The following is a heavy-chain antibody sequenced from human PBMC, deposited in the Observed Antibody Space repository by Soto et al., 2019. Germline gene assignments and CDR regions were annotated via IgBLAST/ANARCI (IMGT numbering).Heavy chain of an antibody. V-gene: IGHV3-7*01. CDR1: GFTFSSYW. CDR3: ARVDYDFWSGYSDY. Sequence: GGSLRLSCAASGFTFSSYWMSWVRQAPGKGLEWVANIKQDGSEKYYVDSVKGRFTISRDNAKNSLYLQMNSLRAEDTAVYYCARVDYDFWSGYSDYWGQGTLVTVSS. CDR2: IKQDGSEK. J-gene: IGHJ4*02. D-gene: IGHD3-3*01.